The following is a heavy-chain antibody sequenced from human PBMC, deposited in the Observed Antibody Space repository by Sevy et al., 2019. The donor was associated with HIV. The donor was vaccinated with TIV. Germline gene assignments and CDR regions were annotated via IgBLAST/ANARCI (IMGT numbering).Heavy chain of an antibody. D-gene: IGHD6-13*01. Sequence: GGSLRLSCAASGFTFSHYGMHWVRQAPGKGLEWVTFIQYDGNNKYYADSVKGRFTISRDNSKNMFFLQMNDLGAEDTALYYCAKNTAAAGVGGFDYWGQGALVTVSS. CDR2: IQYDGNNK. V-gene: IGHV3-30*02. J-gene: IGHJ4*02. CDR3: AKNTAAAGVGGFDY. CDR1: GFTFSHYG.